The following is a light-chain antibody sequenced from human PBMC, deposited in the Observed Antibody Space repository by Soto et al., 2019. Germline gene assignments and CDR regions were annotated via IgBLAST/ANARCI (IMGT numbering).Light chain of an antibody. CDR2: GGY. Sequence: EILMTQSPATLSLSPGARANLSIRASHGVSSNLSRYQPKPGQAPWLPSYGGYTRATCVPASFSGSGSGSDFTVTISRREPVDFAVYYCQQRGNSATFGPGTKVDIK. CDR1: HGVSSN. V-gene: IGKV3D-11*01. CDR3: QQRGNSAT. J-gene: IGKJ3*01.